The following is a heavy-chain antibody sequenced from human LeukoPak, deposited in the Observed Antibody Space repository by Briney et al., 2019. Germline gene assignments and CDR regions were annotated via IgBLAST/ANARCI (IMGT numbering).Heavy chain of an antibody. J-gene: IGHJ6*03. Sequence: TSETLSLTCTVSGGSISSYYWSWIRQPAGKGLEWIGRIYTSGSTNYNPSLKSRVTMSVDTSKNQFSLKLSSVTAADTAVYYCARDIVVVPAAIRPRDYYYMDVWGKGTTVTVSS. CDR2: IYTSGST. CDR3: ARDIVVVPAAIRPRDYYYMDV. D-gene: IGHD2-2*02. CDR1: GGSISSYY. V-gene: IGHV4-4*07.